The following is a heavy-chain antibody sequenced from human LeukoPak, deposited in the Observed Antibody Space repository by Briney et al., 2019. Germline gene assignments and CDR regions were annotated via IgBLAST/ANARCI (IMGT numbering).Heavy chain of an antibody. J-gene: IGHJ4*02. D-gene: IGHD3-10*01. CDR3: AREAAVRLKHYDY. CDR1: GYTFTSYY. V-gene: IGHV1-46*01. Sequence: GASVKVSCKASGYTFTSYYMHWVRQAPGQGLEGMGLIDPSDASTTFAQKFQGRLTMTRDTSTSTVYMDLSSLRSEDTAVYYCAREAAVRLKHYDYWGQGTLVTVSS. CDR2: IDPSDAST.